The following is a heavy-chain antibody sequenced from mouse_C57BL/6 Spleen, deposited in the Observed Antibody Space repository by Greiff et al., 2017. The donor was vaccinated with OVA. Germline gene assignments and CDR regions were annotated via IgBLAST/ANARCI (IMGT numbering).Heavy chain of an antibody. Sequence: EVKLQESGPGLVKPSQSLSLTCSVTGYSITSGYYWNWIRQFPGNKLEWMGYISYDGSNNYNPSLKNRISITRDTSKNQFFLKLNSVTTEDTATYYCAHSNYDWYFDVWGTGTTVTVSS. J-gene: IGHJ1*03. V-gene: IGHV3-6*01. CDR1: GYSITSGYY. D-gene: IGHD2-5*01. CDR2: ISYDGSN. CDR3: AHSNYDWYFDV.